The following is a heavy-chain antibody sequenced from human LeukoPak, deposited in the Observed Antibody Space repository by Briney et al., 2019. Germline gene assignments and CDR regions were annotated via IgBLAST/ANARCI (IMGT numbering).Heavy chain of an antibody. V-gene: IGHV1-69*06. Sequence: SVKVSCKVSGYTFSSYAISWVRQAPGHGLEGMGGIIPMFGTRYYAQKFQGRFAISVDISTTTAYMELSSLRSEDTGVYYCARGADWQVLEYYYYYMDVWGKGTTVTVSS. CDR1: GYTFSSYA. CDR3: ARGADWQVLEYYYYYMDV. J-gene: IGHJ6*03. D-gene: IGHD3-9*01. CDR2: IIPMFGTR.